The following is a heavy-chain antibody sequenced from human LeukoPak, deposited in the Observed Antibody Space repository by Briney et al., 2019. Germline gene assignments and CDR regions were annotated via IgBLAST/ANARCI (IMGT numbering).Heavy chain of an antibody. CDR2: IYYSGST. D-gene: IGHD4-17*01. J-gene: IGHJ5*02. CDR1: GGSISSGGYY. Sequence: SETLSLTCTVSGGSISSGGYYWSWIRQHPGKGLEWIGYIYYSGSTYYNPSLKSRVTISVDTSKNQFSLKLSSVTAADTAVYYCARDVGVDDYGDYVPLGSFDPWGQGTLVTVSS. CDR3: ARDVGVDDYGDYVPLGSFDP. V-gene: IGHV4-31*03.